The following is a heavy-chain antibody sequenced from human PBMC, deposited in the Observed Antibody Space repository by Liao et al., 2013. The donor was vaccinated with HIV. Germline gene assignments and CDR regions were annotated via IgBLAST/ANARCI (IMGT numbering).Heavy chain of an antibody. CDR3: AREDWYFVS. CDR2: LYSSGDT. J-gene: IGHJ2*01. V-gene: IGHV4-4*07. Sequence: QMQLQESGPGLVKPSEDLSLTCIVSGVSITTYYWTWIRQPAGKGPEWIGRLYSSGDTDYNPSLKGRATMSMDTSENQFSLRLSSVTAADTAIYYCAREDWYFVSLGPVASWSLSPQ. CDR1: GVSITTYY.